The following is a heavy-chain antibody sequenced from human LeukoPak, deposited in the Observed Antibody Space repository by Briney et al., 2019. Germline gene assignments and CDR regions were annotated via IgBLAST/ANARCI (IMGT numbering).Heavy chain of an antibody. D-gene: IGHD3-22*01. CDR1: GVSISSYY. CDR3: ARGYDSSAYYPFNY. V-gene: IGHV4-59*01. CDR2: IYYSGST. Sequence: SETLSLTCTVSGVSISSYYWSWIRQPPGKGLEWIGHIYYSGSTNYNPSLKSRVTISVDTSKNQFSLKLSSVTAADTAVYYCARGYDSSAYYPFNYWGQGTLVTVSS. J-gene: IGHJ4*02.